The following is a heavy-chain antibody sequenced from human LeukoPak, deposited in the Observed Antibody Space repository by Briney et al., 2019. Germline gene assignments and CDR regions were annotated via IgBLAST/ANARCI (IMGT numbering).Heavy chain of an antibody. D-gene: IGHD3-3*01. CDR3: ALDWGFDY. V-gene: IGHV3-23*01. CDR1: GVSSSNYA. Sequence: GGSLRLTCVVSGVSSSNYAMGWVRQAPGKGLEWVSSITSNGDDTFHAVSVKGRFTISRDNSRDTVFLQMNSLRADDTAVYYCALDWGFDYWGQGTLVTVSS. CDR2: ITSNGDDT. J-gene: IGHJ4*02.